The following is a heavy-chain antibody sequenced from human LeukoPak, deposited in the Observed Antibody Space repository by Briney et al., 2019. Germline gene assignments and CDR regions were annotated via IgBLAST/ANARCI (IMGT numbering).Heavy chain of an antibody. CDR3: ARENSGSYYANYYHYGMDV. CDR1: GFTFSSYG. Sequence: PGGSLRLSCAASGFTFSSYGMHWVRQAPGKGLEWVANIKQDGSEKYYVDSVKGRFTISRDNPKNTLYLQMNSLRAEDTAVYYCARENSGSYYANYYHYGMDVWGQGTTVTVSS. D-gene: IGHD1-26*01. J-gene: IGHJ6*02. CDR2: IKQDGSEK. V-gene: IGHV3-7*01.